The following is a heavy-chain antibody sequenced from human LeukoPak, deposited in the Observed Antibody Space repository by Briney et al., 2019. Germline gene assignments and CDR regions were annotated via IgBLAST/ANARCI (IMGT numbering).Heavy chain of an antibody. J-gene: IGHJ6*02. V-gene: IGHV3-30*01. CDR3: ARMVVPPANYYYYGMDV. CDR1: GFTFSTYA. CDR2: ISYDGSNK. Sequence: PGGSLRLSCAASGFTFSTYAIHWVRQAPGKGLEWVAVISYDGSNKYYADSVKGQFTISRDNSKDTLYLQMNSLRAEDTAVYYCARMVVPPANYYYYGMDVWGQGTTVTVSS. D-gene: IGHD2-2*01.